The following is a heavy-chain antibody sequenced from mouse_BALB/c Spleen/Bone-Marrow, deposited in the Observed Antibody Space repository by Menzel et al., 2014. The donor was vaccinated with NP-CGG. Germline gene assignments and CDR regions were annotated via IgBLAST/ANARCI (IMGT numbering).Heavy chain of an antibody. Sequence: QVQLKESGPELVRPGVSVKISCKGSGYTFTDYAMHWVKQSHAKSLEWIAVISTYYGNTNYNQKFKGKATMTVDKSSSTAYMELARLTSEDSAIYYCARESAYYGYFDYWGQGTTLTVSS. D-gene: IGHD1-1*01. J-gene: IGHJ2*01. CDR2: ISTYYGNT. V-gene: IGHV1-67*01. CDR3: ARESAYYGYFDY. CDR1: GYTFTDYA.